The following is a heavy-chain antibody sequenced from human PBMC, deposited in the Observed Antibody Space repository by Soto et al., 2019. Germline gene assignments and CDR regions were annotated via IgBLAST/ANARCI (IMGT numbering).Heavy chain of an antibody. CDR1: GYTFTSYG. J-gene: IGHJ6*02. CDR2: ISAYNGNT. D-gene: IGHD6-13*01. CDR3: ASTRSSWNYYYYGMDV. Sequence: QVQLVQSGAEVKKPGASVKVSCKASGYTFTSYGISWVRQAPGQGLEWMGWISAYNGNTNYAQKLQGRVTMTTDTSTSTAYMELRSLRSDDTAVYYCASTRSSWNYYYYGMDVWGQGTTVTVSS. V-gene: IGHV1-18*01.